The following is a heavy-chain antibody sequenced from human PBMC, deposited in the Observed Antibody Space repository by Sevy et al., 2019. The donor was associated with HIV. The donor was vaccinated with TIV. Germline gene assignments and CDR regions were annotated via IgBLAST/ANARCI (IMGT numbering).Heavy chain of an antibody. V-gene: IGHV3-74*03. J-gene: IGHJ4*02. Sequence: GGSLRLSCVASGFTFSSYWMHWVRQAPGKGLVWVSRISSDGSSTTYAASVKGRFTFSRDNAKNTLYLQMNSLRADDTAVYYCARDLRRAFDYWGQGALVTVSS. D-gene: IGHD3-16*01. CDR3: ARDLRRAFDY. CDR2: ISSDGSST. CDR1: GFTFSSYW.